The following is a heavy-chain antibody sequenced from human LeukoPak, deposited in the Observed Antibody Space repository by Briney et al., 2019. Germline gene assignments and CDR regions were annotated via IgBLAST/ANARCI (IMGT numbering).Heavy chain of an antibody. CDR1: GYTFTGYY. Sequence: ASVKVSCKASGYTFTGYYMHWVRQAAGQGLEWIGWINPNSGGTNYAQKFQGRVTMTRDTSISTAYMELSRLRSDDTAVYYCARGHSSSWYVYYYYGMDVWGQGTTVTVSS. CDR2: INPNSGGT. D-gene: IGHD6-13*01. CDR3: ARGHSSSWYVYYYYGMDV. J-gene: IGHJ6*02. V-gene: IGHV1-2*02.